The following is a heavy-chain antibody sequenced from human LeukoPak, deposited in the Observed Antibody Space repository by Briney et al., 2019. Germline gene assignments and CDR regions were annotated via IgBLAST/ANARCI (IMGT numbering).Heavy chain of an antibody. Sequence: SETLSLTCTVSGGSISSRSYYWGWIRQPTGEGLEWIGNIYYSESTFYNSYLKSRVTISVDKYKNQFSLKLSSVTAADTAVYFCARLSSGWYNFDYWGQGTLVIVSA. CDR3: ARLSSGWYNFDY. CDR2: IYYSEST. CDR1: GGSISSRSYY. D-gene: IGHD6-19*01. J-gene: IGHJ4*02. V-gene: IGHV4-39*01.